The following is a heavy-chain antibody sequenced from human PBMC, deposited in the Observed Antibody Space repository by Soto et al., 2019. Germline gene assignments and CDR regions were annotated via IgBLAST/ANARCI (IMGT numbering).Heavy chain of an antibody. CDR3: ARSHYYDTSGP. Sequence: GGSLRLSCAASGFTFSDYYMSWIRQAPGKGLEWVSYISSSSSYTKYADSVKGRFTISRDNAKNSLYLQMNILRAEDTAVYYCARSHYYDTSGPWGQGTLVTVSS. D-gene: IGHD3-22*01. V-gene: IGHV3-11*03. CDR2: ISSSSSYT. CDR1: GFTFSDYY. J-gene: IGHJ5*02.